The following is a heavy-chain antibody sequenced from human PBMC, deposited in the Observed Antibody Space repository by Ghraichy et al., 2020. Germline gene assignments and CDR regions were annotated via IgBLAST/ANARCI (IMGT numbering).Heavy chain of an antibody. V-gene: IGHV4-34*01. CDR3: ARVRGYCSSTSCYYYYYYYYMDV. CDR1: GGSFSGYY. Sequence: SETLSLTCAVYGGSFSGYYWSWIRQPPGKGLEWIGEINHSGSTNYNPSLKSRVTISVDTSKNQFSLKLSSVTAADTAVYYCARVRGYCSSTSCYYYYYYYYMDVWGKGTTVTVSS. CDR2: INHSGST. J-gene: IGHJ6*03. D-gene: IGHD2-2*03.